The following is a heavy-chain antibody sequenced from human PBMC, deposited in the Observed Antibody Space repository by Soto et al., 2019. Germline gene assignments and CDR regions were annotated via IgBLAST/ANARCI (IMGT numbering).Heavy chain of an antibody. D-gene: IGHD1-26*01. CDR1: GGSISSGGYS. CDR2: IYHSGST. Sequence: QLQLQESGSGLVKPSQTLSLTCAVSGGSISSGGYSWSWIRQPPGKGLEWIGYIYHSGSTYYNPSLKRRVTISVDRSKNQFSLKLSSVTAADTAVYYCASSRGSHVPLDYWGQGTLVTVSS. CDR3: ASSRGSHVPLDY. V-gene: IGHV4-30-2*01. J-gene: IGHJ4*02.